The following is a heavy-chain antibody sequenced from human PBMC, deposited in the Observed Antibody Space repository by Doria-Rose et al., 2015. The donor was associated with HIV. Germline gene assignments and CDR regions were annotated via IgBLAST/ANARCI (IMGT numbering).Heavy chain of an antibody. J-gene: IGHJ6*03. CDR3: ARVEDFYYMDV. Sequence: VQLVESGPGLVRPSQTLSLTCTVSGGSISSGGYYWSWIRQHPGKGLKWIAYIYFSGSTYFNPSLKSRVTISVDTPKNKFSLRLTSVTAADTAVYYCARVEDFYYMDVWGKGTTVTVSS. D-gene: IGHD3-3*01. CDR1: GGSISSGGYY. V-gene: IGHV4-31*03. CDR2: IYFSGST.